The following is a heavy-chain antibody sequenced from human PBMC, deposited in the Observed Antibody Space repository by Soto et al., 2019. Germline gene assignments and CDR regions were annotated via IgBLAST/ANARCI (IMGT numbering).Heavy chain of an antibody. CDR1: GLTFNKAWMTTFSSAW. CDR3: AITRSGHFLFFHF. Sequence: GGSLKLSCAASGLTFNKAWMTTFSSAWMTWVRQAPGKGLEWIGRIKSKNDGGTIDYAAPVRGRFTISRDDSKNMLYLQMNSLKIEDTAVYYCAITRSGHFLFFHFWGQGTLGTVSS. J-gene: IGHJ4*02. V-gene: IGHV3-15*01. CDR2: IKSKNDGGTI. D-gene: IGHD3-3*01.